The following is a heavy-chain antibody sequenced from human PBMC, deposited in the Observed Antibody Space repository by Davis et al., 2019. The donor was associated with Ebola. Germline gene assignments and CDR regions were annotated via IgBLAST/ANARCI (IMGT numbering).Heavy chain of an antibody. Sequence: ESLKISCAVSGFTFTNAWMSWIRQPPGKGLEWVGEINHSGSTNYNPSLKSRVTISLDTSKNQFSLKLSSVTAADTAVYYCAREGVAVADFDYWGQGTLVTVSS. V-gene: IGHV4-34*01. CDR3: AREGVAVADFDY. D-gene: IGHD6-19*01. CDR2: INHSGST. J-gene: IGHJ4*02. CDR1: GFTFTNAW.